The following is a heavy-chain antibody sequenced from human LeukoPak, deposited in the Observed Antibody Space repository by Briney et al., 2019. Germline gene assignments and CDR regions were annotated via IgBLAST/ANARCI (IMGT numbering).Heavy chain of an antibody. CDR3: ARAKEAAAFDY. J-gene: IGHJ4*02. CDR2: ISSDSSHM. Sequence: PGGSLRLSCAASGFTFSSYSMNWVRQAPGKGLEWVSSISSDSSHMYYADSVKGRFTISRDNAKNSLYLQMNSLRAEETAVYYCARAKEAAAFDYWGQGALVTVSS. V-gene: IGHV3-21*01. D-gene: IGHD6-25*01. CDR1: GFTFSSYS.